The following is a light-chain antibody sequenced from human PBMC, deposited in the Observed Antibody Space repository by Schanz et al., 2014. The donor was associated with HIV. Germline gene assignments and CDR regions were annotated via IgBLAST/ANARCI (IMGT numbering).Light chain of an antibody. CDR1: SSDIGGYNY. CDR2: EVT. Sequence: QSALTQPPSASGSPGQSVTISCTGTSSDIGGYNYVSWYQQHPGKAPKLMIYEVTKRPSGVPDRFSGSKSGNTASLTFSGLQAEDEADYYCSSYTSTSTRVFGGGTKLTVL. J-gene: IGLJ3*02. V-gene: IGLV2-8*01. CDR3: SSYTSTSTRV.